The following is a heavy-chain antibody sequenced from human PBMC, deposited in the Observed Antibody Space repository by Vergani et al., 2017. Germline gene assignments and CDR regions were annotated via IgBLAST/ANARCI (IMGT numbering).Heavy chain of an antibody. V-gene: IGHV4-61*02. Sequence: QVQLQESGPGLVKPSQTLSLTCAVSGGSISSGRYYWSWIRQPAGKGLVWIGRIYTSGGTNYNPPLKSRVTISVDTSKNQFSLRLSCVTAADTAVYYCARGYSSGWYRFDPWGQGTLVTVSS. CDR1: GGSISSGRYY. J-gene: IGHJ5*02. D-gene: IGHD6-19*01. CDR3: ARGYSSGWYRFDP. CDR2: IYTSGGT.